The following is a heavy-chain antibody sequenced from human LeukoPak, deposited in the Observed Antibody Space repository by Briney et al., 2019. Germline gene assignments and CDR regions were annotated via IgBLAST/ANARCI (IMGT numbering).Heavy chain of an antibody. J-gene: IGHJ3*02. V-gene: IGHV4-38-2*01. CDR1: GYSISSGYY. CDR2: IYHSGST. CDR3: GRQLPAAHGDVFDI. D-gene: IGHD2-2*01. Sequence: SETLSLTCAVSGYSISSGYYWGWIRQPPGKGLEWIGSIYHSGSTYYNPSLKSRVTISVDTSKNPFSLKLSSLTAADPAVFSLGRQLPAAHGDVFDIGGKGKMVTVSS.